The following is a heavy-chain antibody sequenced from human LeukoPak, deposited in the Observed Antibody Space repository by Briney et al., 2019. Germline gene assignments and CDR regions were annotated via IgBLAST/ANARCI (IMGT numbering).Heavy chain of an antibody. CDR2: TRNKANSYTT. J-gene: IGHJ4*02. D-gene: IGHD1-26*01. V-gene: IGHV3-72*01. CDR3: ARVSGSYRGYFDY. Sequence: PGGSLRLSCAASGFTFSDYYMSWIRQAPGKGLEWVGRTRNKANSYTTEYAASVEGRFTISRDDSKNSLYLQMNSLKTEDTAVYYCARVSGSYRGYFDYWGQGTLVTVSS. CDR1: GFTFSDYY.